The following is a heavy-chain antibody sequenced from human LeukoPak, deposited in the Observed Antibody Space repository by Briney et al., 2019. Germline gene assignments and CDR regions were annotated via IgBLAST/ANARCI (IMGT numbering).Heavy chain of an antibody. V-gene: IGHV4-34*01. Sequence: SETLSLTCAVYGGSFSGYYWSWIRQPPGKGMEWIGEINHSGSTNYNPSLKSRVTISVDTSKNQFSLKLSSVTAADTAVYYCARGAVAGLADYWGQGTLVTVSS. D-gene: IGHD6-19*01. CDR2: INHSGST. J-gene: IGHJ4*02. CDR3: ARGAVAGLADY. CDR1: GGSFSGYY.